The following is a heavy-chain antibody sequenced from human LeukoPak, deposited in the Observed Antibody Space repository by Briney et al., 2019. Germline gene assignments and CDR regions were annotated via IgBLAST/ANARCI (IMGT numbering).Heavy chain of an antibody. CDR2: INYNGERV. V-gene: IGHV4-34*01. CDR3: ARLYYDFWSGYSNRARSYYYGMDV. Sequence: SETLSLTCTVSGGSFSGYLWSWLRQSPGKGLEWIGEINYNGERVNYNPSLKSRVTISVDTSRSQFSLRLSSVTAADTAVYYCARLYYDFWSGYSNRARSYYYGMDVWGQGTTVTVSS. D-gene: IGHD3-3*01. CDR1: GGSFSGYL. J-gene: IGHJ6*02.